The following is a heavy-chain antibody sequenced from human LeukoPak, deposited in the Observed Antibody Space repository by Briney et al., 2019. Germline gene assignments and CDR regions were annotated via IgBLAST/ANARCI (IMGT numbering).Heavy chain of an antibody. CDR1: GITLRSHA. J-gene: IGHJ4*02. CDR3: VRGHSSSWPHPFDY. CDR2: INPIFPAP. V-gene: IGHV1-69*13. Sequence: SVKVSCKASGITLRSHAISWVRQAPGQGLEWVGDINPIFPAPNYAQKFQGRVTITADEATSTAYMELRNLRSEDTAVYYCVRGHSSSWPHPFDYWGQGALVTVSS. D-gene: IGHD6-13*01.